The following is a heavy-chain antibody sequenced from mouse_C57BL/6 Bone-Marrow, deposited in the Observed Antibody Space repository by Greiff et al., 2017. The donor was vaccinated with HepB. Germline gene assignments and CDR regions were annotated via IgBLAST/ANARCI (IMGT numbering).Heavy chain of an antibody. J-gene: IGHJ3*01. CDR3: ARQGLYDYDARAWFAY. Sequence: DVKLVESGGGLVQPGGSLKLSCAASGFTFSDYYMYWVRQTPEKRLEWVAYISNGGGSTYYPDTVKGRFTISRDNAKNTLYLQMSRLKSEDTAMYYCARQGLYDYDARAWFAYWGQGTLVTVSA. CDR1: GFTFSDYY. V-gene: IGHV5-12*01. CDR2: ISNGGGST. D-gene: IGHD2-4*01.